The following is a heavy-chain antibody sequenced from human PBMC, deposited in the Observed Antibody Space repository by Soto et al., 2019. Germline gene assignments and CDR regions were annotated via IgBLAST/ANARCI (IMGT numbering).Heavy chain of an antibody. CDR2: MSPYNDYT. D-gene: IGHD3-16*01. CDR1: GYTFIRYG. Sequence: QVQLVQSAAEVKKPGASVKVSCKASGYTFIRYGITWVRQAPGQGLEWVGWMSPYNDYTEYAQKFHGSVTMTTDTSTNTVNMERRGLRSDDTAVYYCVRGGYYENVGKKVNYYGLDVCGQGTTVTVSS. CDR3: VRGGYYENVGKKVNYYGLDV. V-gene: IGHV1-18*01. J-gene: IGHJ6*02.